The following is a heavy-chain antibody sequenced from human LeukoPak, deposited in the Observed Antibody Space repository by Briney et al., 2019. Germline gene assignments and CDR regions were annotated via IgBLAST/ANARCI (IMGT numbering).Heavy chain of an antibody. CDR2: INGDGSNT. J-gene: IGHJ4*02. V-gene: IGHV3-74*01. D-gene: IGHD5-18*01. Sequence: GGSLRLSCAASGFIFSNYWMHWVRQAPGKGLVWVSRINGDGSNTIYADSVKGRFTISRDNAKNTLYLQMNSLTADDTAVYYCARQYSYGHDYWGQGTLVTVSS. CDR3: ARQYSYGHDY. CDR1: GFIFSNYW.